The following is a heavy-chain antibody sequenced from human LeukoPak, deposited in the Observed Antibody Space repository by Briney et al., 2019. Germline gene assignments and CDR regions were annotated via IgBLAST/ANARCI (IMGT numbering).Heavy chain of an antibody. CDR1: GGSISDYY. D-gene: IGHD3-22*01. J-gene: IGHJ5*02. V-gene: IGHV4-59*01. CDR3: ARADYYYGTSGYYWFDP. Sequence: SETLSLTCSVSGGSISDYYWTWIRQRPGKGLECIGYVYYSGSTNYNPSLKSRVTISIDTSKNQFSLKLSSVTAADTAVYYCARADYYYGTSGYYWFDPWGQGTLVTVSS. CDR2: VYYSGST.